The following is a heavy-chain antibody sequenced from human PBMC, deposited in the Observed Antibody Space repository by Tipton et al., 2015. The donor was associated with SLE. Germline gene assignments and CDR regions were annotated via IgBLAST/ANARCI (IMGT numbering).Heavy chain of an antibody. J-gene: IGHJ4*02. V-gene: IGHV4-59*12. D-gene: IGHD2-15*01. Sequence: TLSLTCTVSGGSISSYYWSWIRQPPGKGLEWIEYIYYSGSTNYNPSLKSRVTISVDTSKNQFSLKLSSVTAADTAVYYCARTGYCSGGSCPGFDYWGQGTLVTVSS. CDR1: GGSISSYY. CDR3: ARTGYCSGGSCPGFDY. CDR2: IYYSGST.